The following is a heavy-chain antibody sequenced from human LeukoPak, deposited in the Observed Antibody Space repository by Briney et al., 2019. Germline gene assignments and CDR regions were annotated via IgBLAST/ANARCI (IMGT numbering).Heavy chain of an antibody. V-gene: IGHV4-59*08. D-gene: IGHD2-21*02. CDR3: ARLTPAVVVTATPYNWFDP. J-gene: IGHJ5*02. CDR1: GVSVSNNY. Sequence: SETLSLTCTVSGVSVSNNYWSWIRQPPGKGLEWIGYIYYSGSTNYNPSLKSRVTISVDTSKNQFSLKLSSVTAADTAVYYCARLTPAVVVTATPYNWFDPWGQGTLVTVSS. CDR2: IYYSGST.